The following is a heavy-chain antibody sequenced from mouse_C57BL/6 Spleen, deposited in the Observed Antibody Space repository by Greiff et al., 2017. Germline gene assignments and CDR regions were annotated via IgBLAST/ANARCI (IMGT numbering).Heavy chain of an antibody. J-gene: IGHJ4*01. V-gene: IGHV1-18*01. CDR2: INPNNGGT. Sequence: EVQLQESGPELVKPGASVKIPCKASGYTFTDYNMDWVKQSHGKSLEWIGDINPNNGGTIYNQKFKGKATLTVDKSSSTAYMELRSLTSEDTAVYDCAIDGYYADYYAMDYWGQGTSVTVSS. CDR3: AIDGYYADYYAMDY. D-gene: IGHD2-3*01. CDR1: GYTFTDYN.